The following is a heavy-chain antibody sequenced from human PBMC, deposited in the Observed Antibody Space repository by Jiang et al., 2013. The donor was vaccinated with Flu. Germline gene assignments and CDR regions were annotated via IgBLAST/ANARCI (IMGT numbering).Heavy chain of an antibody. D-gene: IGHD3-22*01. V-gene: IGHV3-30*18. Sequence: PGKGLEWVAVISYDGSNKYYADSVKGRFTISRDNSKNTLYLQMNSLRAEDTAVYYCAKDRAYYYDSSGYYFDYWGQGTLVTVSS. J-gene: IGHJ4*02. CDR2: ISYDGSNK. CDR3: AKDRAYYYDSSGYYFDY.